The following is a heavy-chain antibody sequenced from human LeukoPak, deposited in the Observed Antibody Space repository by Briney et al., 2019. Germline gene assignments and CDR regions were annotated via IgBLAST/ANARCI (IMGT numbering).Heavy chain of an antibody. V-gene: IGHV3-23*01. D-gene: IGHD2-2*01. CDR3: ARPRGCGSSRCNNFDY. Sequence: GGSLRLSCAASGFTFSNYAMRWVRQAPGKGLEWVSGISGSGDSTYYADSVKGRFTISRDNSKNTLYLQMNRLRAEDTAVYYCARPRGCGSSRCNNFDYWGQGTLVTVSS. CDR2: ISGSGDST. J-gene: IGHJ4*02. CDR1: GFTFSNYA.